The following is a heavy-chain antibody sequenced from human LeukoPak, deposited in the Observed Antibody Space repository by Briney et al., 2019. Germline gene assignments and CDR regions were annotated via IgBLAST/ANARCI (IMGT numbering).Heavy chain of an antibody. J-gene: IGHJ2*01. CDR3: ARSGIVVGPLTRVAAGPIV. Sequence: SETLSLTCAGYGGSFGGYYWIWVPSRPVMVMRCIAESSHGGSTNYNPSLKSRITISVDTSKNHFSLKLSSVTAADTAVYYCARSGIVVGPLTRVAAGPIVWGRGTLVIVSS. CDR1: GGSFGGYY. D-gene: IGHD2-15*01. V-gene: IGHV4-34*01. CDR2: SSHGGST.